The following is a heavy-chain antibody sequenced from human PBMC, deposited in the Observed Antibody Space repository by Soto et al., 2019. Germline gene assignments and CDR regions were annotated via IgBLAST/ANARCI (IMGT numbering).Heavy chain of an antibody. CDR1: GGTFSSYT. CDR3: ARVGRRPPPFDP. CDR2: IIPILGIA. J-gene: IGHJ5*02. D-gene: IGHD1-26*01. V-gene: IGHV1-69*02. Sequence: QVQLVQSGAEVKKPGSSVKVSCKASGGTFSSYTISWVRQAPGQGLEWMGRIIPILGIANYAQKFQGRVTITADKSTSTAYMELSSLRSEDTAVYYCARVGRRPPPFDPWGQGTLVTVSS.